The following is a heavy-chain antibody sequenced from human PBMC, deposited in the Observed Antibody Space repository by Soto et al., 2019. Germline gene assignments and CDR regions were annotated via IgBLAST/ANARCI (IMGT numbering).Heavy chain of an antibody. CDR2: INAGNGNT. Sequence: VASVKVSCKASGYTFTSYAMHWVRQAPGQRLELMGWINAGNGNTKYSQKFQGRVTITRDTSASTAYMELSILRSEDTAVYYCSVCTSCYDKEGAYYYGMDVWGQGTTVTVSS. CDR3: SVCTSCYDKEGAYYYGMDV. CDR1: GYTFTSYA. V-gene: IGHV1-3*01. J-gene: IGHJ6*02. D-gene: IGHD2-2*01.